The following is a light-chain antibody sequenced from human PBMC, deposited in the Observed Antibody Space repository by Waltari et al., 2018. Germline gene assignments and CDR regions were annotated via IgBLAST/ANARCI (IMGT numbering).Light chain of an antibody. CDR3: QTWGAGFRV. J-gene: IGLJ3*02. CDR1: SGHSSYA. CDR2: VNIDGSH. V-gene: IGLV4-69*01. Sequence: QLVLTQLPSASASLGASVKLTCTLSSGHSSYAIAWHQQQPEKGPRYLMKVNIDGSHSKGDGIPDRFSGSSSGAERYLTISSLQSEDEADYYCQTWGAGFRVFGGGTKLTVL.